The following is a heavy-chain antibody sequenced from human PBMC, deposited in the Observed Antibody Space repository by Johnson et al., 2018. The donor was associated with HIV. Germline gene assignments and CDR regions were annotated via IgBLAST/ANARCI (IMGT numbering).Heavy chain of an antibody. CDR2: IWYDGSNK. CDR1: GFTFSSYG. CDR3: AKEALRGGEYDAFDI. Sequence: VQVVESGGGVVQPGRSLRLSCAASGFTFSSYGMHWVRQAPGKGLEWVAVIWYDGSNKYYADSVKGRFTISRDNSKNTMYLQMNSLRAEDTAMYYCAKEALRGGEYDAFDIWGQGTMVTVSS. D-gene: IGHD2-15*01. V-gene: IGHV3-33*06. J-gene: IGHJ3*02.